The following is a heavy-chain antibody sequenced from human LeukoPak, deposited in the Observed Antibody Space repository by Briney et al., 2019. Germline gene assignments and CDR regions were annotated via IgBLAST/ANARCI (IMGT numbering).Heavy chain of an antibody. CDR3: ARDSEYSGSDSPYWFDP. J-gene: IGHJ5*02. V-gene: IGHV4-31*03. D-gene: IGHD1-26*01. CDR1: GVPISSGAYY. Sequence: PSDTLSLTCTVSGVPISSGAYYWHWLRHPPGKALEGIVYIYYSGSTYYNPSLKSRVTLPVDMSKNQFSLRLNSVTAADTAVYSCARDSEYSGSDSPYWFDPWGQGTLVTVSS. CDR2: IYYSGST.